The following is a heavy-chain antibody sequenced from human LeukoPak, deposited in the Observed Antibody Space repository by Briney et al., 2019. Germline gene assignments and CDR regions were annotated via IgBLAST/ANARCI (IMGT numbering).Heavy chain of an antibody. J-gene: IGHJ4*02. D-gene: IGHD4-17*01. CDR2: IHPGDSDT. Sequence: GASLQISCKGSGYSFTSYWIAWVRQMPGKGLEWMGIIHPGDSDTRYSPSFQGQVTMSADKSITTAYLQWSSLKASDTAMYYCARRNSGDSSVDYWGQGTLVTVSA. CDR1: GYSFTSYW. CDR3: ARRNSGDSSVDY. V-gene: IGHV5-51*01.